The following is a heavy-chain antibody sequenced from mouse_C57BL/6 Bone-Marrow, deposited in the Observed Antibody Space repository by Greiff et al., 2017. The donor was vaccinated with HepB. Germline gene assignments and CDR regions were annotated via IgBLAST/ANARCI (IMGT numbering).Heavy chain of an antibody. Sequence: EVQGVESGGGLVQSGRSLRLSCATSGFTFSDFYMEWVRQAPGKGLEWIAASRNKANDYTTEYSASVKGRFIVSRDTSQSILYLQMNALRAEDTAIYYCARDGGGGLAAPFDVWGTGTTVTVSS. CDR3: ARDGGGGLAAPFDV. J-gene: IGHJ1*03. CDR1: GFTFSDFY. D-gene: IGHD1-1*02. V-gene: IGHV7-1*01. CDR2: SRNKANDYTT.